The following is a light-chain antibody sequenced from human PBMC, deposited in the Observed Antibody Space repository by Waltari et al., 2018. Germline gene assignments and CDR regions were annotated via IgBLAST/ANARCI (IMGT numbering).Light chain of an antibody. Sequence: AIRMTQSPSSLPASTGDRVTITCRASQGISSYLAWYQQKPGKAPKLLIYAASTLQSGVPSRFSGSGSGTDFTLTISCLQSEDFATYYCQQYYSYPPVTFGGGTKVEIK. CDR2: AAS. V-gene: IGKV1-8*01. CDR1: QGISSY. CDR3: QQYYSYPPVT. J-gene: IGKJ4*01.